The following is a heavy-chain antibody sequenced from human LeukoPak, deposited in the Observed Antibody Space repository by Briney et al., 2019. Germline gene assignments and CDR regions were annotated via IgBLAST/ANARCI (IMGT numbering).Heavy chain of an antibody. V-gene: IGHV3-23*01. CDR1: GFTFSSYA. Sequence: PGGSLRLSCAASGFTFSSYAMSWVRQPPGKGLEWVSGISGSGGRTYDADSLKGRFTISRDNSRNTLYLQMNSLRADDTAIYYCAKASWPGDSAAYFFDYWGQGALVTVSS. D-gene: IGHD3-22*01. J-gene: IGHJ4*02. CDR2: ISGSGGRT. CDR3: AKASWPGDSAAYFFDY.